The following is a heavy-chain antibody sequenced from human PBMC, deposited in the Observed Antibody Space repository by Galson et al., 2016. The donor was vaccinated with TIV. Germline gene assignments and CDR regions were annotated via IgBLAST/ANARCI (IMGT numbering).Heavy chain of an antibody. CDR3: AKVGKSGDYSWDAFDV. J-gene: IGHJ3*01. Sequence: GFSFRNYVMSWVRLAPGKGLEWVSSLSLSGAYTYYADSVKGRFTISRDNAKYTLFLQLNSLRAGDTAIYYCAKVGKSGDYSWDAFDVWGQGTVVTVSS. CDR2: LSLSGAYT. D-gene: IGHD1-26*01. V-gene: IGHV3-23*01. CDR1: GFSFRNYV.